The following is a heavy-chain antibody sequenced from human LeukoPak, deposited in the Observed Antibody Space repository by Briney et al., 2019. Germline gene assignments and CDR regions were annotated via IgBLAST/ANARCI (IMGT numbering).Heavy chain of an antibody. V-gene: IGHV3-21*01. D-gene: IGHD6-19*01. CDR3: ASTAGTGY. CDR2: ISSSSSYI. CDR1: GFTFSSYS. J-gene: IGHJ4*02. Sequence: GGSLRLSCAASGFTFSSYSMNWVRQAPGKGLEWVSSISSSSSYIYHADSVKGRFTISRDNAKNSLYLQMNSLRAEDTAVYYCASTAGTGYWGQGTLVTVSS.